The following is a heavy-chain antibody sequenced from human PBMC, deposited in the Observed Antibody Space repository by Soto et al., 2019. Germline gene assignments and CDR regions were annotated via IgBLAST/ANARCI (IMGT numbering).Heavy chain of an antibody. D-gene: IGHD6-13*01. CDR1: GYTFTSFY. J-gene: IGHJ6*02. CDR2: ITPSGGIT. V-gene: IGHV1-46*01. Sequence: QVQLVQSGAEVKSPGASVRVSCKSSGYTFTSFYIHWVRQAPGQGLERMGIITPSGGITNFAQRCQGIGTWTREMSPNTQDMELSSLESDDTAVYYCASSPGFSSSLCGIPADPSHGMDVWGQGTTVTVS. CDR3: ASSPGFSSSLCGIPADPSHGMDV.